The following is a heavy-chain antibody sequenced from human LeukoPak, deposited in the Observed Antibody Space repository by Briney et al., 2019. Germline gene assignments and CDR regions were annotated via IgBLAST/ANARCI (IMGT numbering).Heavy chain of an antibody. D-gene: IGHD6-19*01. Sequence: TSETLSLTCTVSGGSISSYYWSWIRQPPGKGLEWIGYIYYSGSTNYNPSLKSRVTISVDTSKNQFSLKLSSVTAADTAVYYCARDQRAYSSGRLDAFDIWGQGTMVTVSS. CDR3: ARDQRAYSSGRLDAFDI. CDR1: GGSISSYY. CDR2: IYYSGST. J-gene: IGHJ3*02. V-gene: IGHV4-59*01.